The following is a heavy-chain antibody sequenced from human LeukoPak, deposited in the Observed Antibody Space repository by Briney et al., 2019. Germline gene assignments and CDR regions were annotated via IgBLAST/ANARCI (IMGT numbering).Heavy chain of an antibody. J-gene: IGHJ4*02. CDR1: GFTFSSYA. CDR2: ISGSGGST. D-gene: IGHD5-18*01. Sequence: PGGSLRLSCAASGFTFSSYAMSWVRQAPGEGLEWVSAISGSGGSTYYADSVKGRFTISRDNSKNTLYLQMNSLRAEDTAVYYCARGGYSYGSVFDYWGQGTLVTVSS. V-gene: IGHV3-23*01. CDR3: ARGGYSYGSVFDY.